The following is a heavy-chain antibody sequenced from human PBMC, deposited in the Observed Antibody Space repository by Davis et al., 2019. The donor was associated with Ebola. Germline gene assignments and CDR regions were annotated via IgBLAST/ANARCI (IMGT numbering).Heavy chain of an antibody. CDR1: GYTFTSYY. J-gene: IGHJ6*02. D-gene: IGHD1-20*01. Sequence: ASVKVSCKASGYTFTSYYMHWVRQAPGQGLEWMGIINPSGGSTSYAQKFQGRVTMTRDTSTSTVYMELSSLRSEETAVYYCARGGFGYNWNYYYYGMDVWGQGTTVTVSS. V-gene: IGHV1-46*01. CDR2: INPSGGST. CDR3: ARGGFGYNWNYYYYGMDV.